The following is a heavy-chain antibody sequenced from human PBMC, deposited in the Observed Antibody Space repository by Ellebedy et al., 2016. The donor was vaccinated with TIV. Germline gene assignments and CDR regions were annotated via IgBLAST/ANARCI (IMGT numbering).Heavy chain of an antibody. Sequence: MPSETLSLTCSVSGGSISSSGYYWGWIRQPPGKGLEWIGAIHYSGSTYYNPSLKSRVTISVDTSKNQFSLKLSSVTAAVTAVYYCARGDLTGYYKGYFDYWGQGTLVTVSS. CDR3: ARGDLTGYYKGYFDY. V-gene: IGHV4-39*01. D-gene: IGHD3-9*01. CDR2: IHYSGST. J-gene: IGHJ4*02. CDR1: GGSISSSGYY.